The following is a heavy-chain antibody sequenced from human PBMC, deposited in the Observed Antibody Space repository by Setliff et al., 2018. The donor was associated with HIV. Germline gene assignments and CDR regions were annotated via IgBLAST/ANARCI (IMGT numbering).Heavy chain of an antibody. CDR1: GFTFFSSA. Sequence: PGESLRLSCAASGFTFFSSALTWVRQAPGKGLEWVSLIQSGGITYYADSVKGRFTISRDNSNNTLSLQMSSLRAEDTAQYYCAKLDYYDFSGSWARKAAIDFWGQGTMVTVSS. V-gene: IGHV3-23*01. J-gene: IGHJ3*01. CDR2: IQSGGIT. D-gene: IGHD3-22*01. CDR3: AKLDYYDFSGSWARKAAIDF.